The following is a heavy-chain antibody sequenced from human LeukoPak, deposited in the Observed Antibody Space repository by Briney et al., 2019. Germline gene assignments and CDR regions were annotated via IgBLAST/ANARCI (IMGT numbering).Heavy chain of an antibody. Sequence: SETLSLTCAVYGGSFSGYYWSWIRQPPGKGLEWIGEINHSGSTNYNPSLKSRVTISVDTSKNQFSLKLSSVTAADTAVYYCARVVVAANPDAFDIWGQGTMVTVSS. CDR3: ARVVVAANPDAFDI. CDR1: GGSFSGYY. J-gene: IGHJ3*02. D-gene: IGHD2-15*01. V-gene: IGHV4-34*01. CDR2: INHSGST.